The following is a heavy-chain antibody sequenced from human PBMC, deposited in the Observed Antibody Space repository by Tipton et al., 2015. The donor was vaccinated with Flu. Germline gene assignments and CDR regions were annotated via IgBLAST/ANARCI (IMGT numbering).Heavy chain of an antibody. CDR1: GFTFSSCA. CDR2: ISYDGSNK. CDR3: ARDRKAPNSGYFDWLYYYYGMDV. V-gene: IGHV3-30-3*01. Sequence: SLRLSCAASGFTFSSCAMHWVRQAPGKGLEWVAVISYDGSNKYYADSVKGRFTISRDNSKNTLYLQMNSLRAEDTAVYYCARDRKAPNSGYFDWLYYYYGMDVWGQGTTVTVSS. J-gene: IGHJ6*02. D-gene: IGHD3-9*01.